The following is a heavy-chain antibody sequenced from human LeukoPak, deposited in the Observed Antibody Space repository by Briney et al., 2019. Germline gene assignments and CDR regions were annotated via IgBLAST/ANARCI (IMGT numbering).Heavy chain of an antibody. V-gene: IGHV3-23*01. J-gene: IGHJ4*02. CDR2: ISVSGGTT. D-gene: IGHD6-13*01. CDR1: GFTFSTYA. CDR3: AKNIAAPTTPFDY. Sequence: GGSLRLSCAASGFTFSTYAMYWVRHAPEKGLEWVSGISVSGGTTYYADSVKGRFTISRDNSKNTLYLQMNYLRAEDTALYYCAKNIAAPTTPFDYWGQGTLVTVSS.